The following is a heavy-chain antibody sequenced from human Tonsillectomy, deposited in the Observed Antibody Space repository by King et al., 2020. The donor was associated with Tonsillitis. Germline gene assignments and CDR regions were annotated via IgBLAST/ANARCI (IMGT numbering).Heavy chain of an antibody. D-gene: IGHD6-13*01. Sequence: AQLVQSGGGVVQPGRSLRLSCAASGFTFSSYGMHWVRQAPGKGLEWVAVISYDGSNKYYADSVKGRFTISRDNSKNTLYLQMNSLRVEDTAVYYCAEGDSSSSPTGVEYFQRWGQGTLVTVS. CDR1: GFTFSSYG. J-gene: IGHJ1*01. CDR2: ISYDGSNK. V-gene: IGHV3-30*18. CDR3: AEGDSSSSPTGVEYFQR.